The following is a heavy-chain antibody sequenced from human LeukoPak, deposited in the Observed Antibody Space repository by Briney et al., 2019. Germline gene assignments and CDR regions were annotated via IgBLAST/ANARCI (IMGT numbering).Heavy chain of an antibody. J-gene: IGHJ4*02. CDR3: AREATYNYAYALDY. V-gene: IGHV3-7*01. D-gene: IGHD5-18*01. CDR1: GFTFSSYY. Sequence: GGSLRLSCVGSGFTFSSYYMSWVRQAPGKGLEWVANIKGDGSEIYYVDSVKGRFTISRDNAENSLYLQMNSLGAEDTAVYYCAREATYNYAYALDYWGQGTLVTVSS. CDR2: IKGDGSEI.